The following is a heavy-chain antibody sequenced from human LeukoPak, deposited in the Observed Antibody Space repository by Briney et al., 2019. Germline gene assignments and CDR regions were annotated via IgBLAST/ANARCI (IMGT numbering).Heavy chain of an antibody. CDR2: IYYSGST. D-gene: IGHD4-17*01. J-gene: IGHJ4*02. Sequence: SETLSLTCTVSGGSISSYYWSWIRQPPGKGLEWIGYIYYSGSTNYNPSLKSRVTISVDTSKNQFSLKLSSVTAADTAVYYCARDYGDYVFDYWGQGTLVTVSS. CDR1: GGSISSYY. V-gene: IGHV4-59*12. CDR3: ARDYGDYVFDY.